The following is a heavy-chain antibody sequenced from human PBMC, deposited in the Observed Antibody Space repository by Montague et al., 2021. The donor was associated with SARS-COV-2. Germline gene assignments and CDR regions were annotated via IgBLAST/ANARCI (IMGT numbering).Heavy chain of an antibody. D-gene: IGHD1-1*01. CDR1: GGSISRGGYY. J-gene: IGHJ4*02. CDR2: IHDTGRT. Sequence: TLSLTCTVSGGSISRGGYYYTWHRQYPGKGLEWIGNIHDTGRTNYKSSLRSRITMSVDTSKNQFSLKLTSVTAADTAVYYCARALEYGNASGYFDYWGQGTLVTVSS. CDR3: ARALEYGNASGYFDY. V-gene: IGHV4-31*03.